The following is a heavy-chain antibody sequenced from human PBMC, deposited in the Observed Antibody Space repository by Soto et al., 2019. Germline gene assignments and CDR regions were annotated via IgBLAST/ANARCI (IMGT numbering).Heavy chain of an antibody. CDR3: ARESYDSSSYYPN. D-gene: IGHD3-22*01. V-gene: IGHV4-4*02. Sequence: SETLSLTCAVSGGSISSSNWWSWVRQPPGKGLEWIGEIYHSGSTNYNPSLKSRVTISVDKSKNQFSLKLSSVTAADTAVYYCARESYDSSSYYPNWGQGTLVTVS. CDR2: IYHSGST. CDR1: GGSISSSNW. J-gene: IGHJ1*01.